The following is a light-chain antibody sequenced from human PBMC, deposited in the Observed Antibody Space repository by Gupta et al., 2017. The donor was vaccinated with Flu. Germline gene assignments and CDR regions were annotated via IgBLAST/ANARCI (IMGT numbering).Light chain of an antibody. CDR2: LGS. CDR1: QSLLHSNGYNY. V-gene: IGKV2-28*01. Sequence: LPVTPGEPASISCRSSQSLLHSNGYNYLDWDLQKPGQSPQLLIYLGSNRASGVPDRFSGGGSGTDFTLKSSRVEAEDVGVYYCMQALQTGFGQGTKLEIK. J-gene: IGKJ2*03. CDR3: MQALQTG.